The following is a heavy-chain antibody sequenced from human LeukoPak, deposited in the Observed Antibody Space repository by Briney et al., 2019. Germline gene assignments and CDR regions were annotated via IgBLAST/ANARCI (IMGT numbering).Heavy chain of an antibody. J-gene: IGHJ3*01. CDR1: GFTFSDYY. Sequence: GGSLRLSCAASGFTFSDYYMSWIRQAPGKGLEWVSYISSSGSTMYYADSVKGRFTISRDNAKNSLYLQMNSLETEDTGVYYCTTDWGTGHYILGFDVWGQGTVVTVSS. CDR2: ISSSGSTM. CDR3: TTDWGTGHYILGFDV. D-gene: IGHD3-10*01. V-gene: IGHV3-11*01.